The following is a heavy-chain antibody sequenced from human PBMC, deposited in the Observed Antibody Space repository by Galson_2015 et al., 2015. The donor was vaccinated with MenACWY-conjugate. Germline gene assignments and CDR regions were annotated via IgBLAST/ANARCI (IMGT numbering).Heavy chain of an antibody. CDR3: TRDRDVGGSRWWFDP. D-gene: IGHD2-15*01. J-gene: IGHJ5*02. CDR2: IKCRTDGGTT. Sequence: SLRLSCATSGLTFSNVWMSWVRQAPGKGLEWVARIKCRTDGGTTDYATPVKGRFTILRDDSTNTLYLQMSSLKIEDTAMYFCTRDRDVGGSRWWFDPWGQGTLVTVSS. V-gene: IGHV3-15*01. CDR1: GLTFSNVW.